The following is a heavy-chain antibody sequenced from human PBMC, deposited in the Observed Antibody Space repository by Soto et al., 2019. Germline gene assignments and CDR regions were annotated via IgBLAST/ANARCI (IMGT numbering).Heavy chain of an antibody. CDR2: INAGYGNT. J-gene: IGHJ4*02. Sequence: ASVKVSCKASGYTFGSYAMHWVRQAPGQRLEWMGWINAGYGNTKSSQKFQDRVTISRDTSASTAYMELTSLRSEDTAVYYCARDTGDGTFDFWGQGTLVTVSS. V-gene: IGHV1-3*01. CDR3: ARDTGDGTFDF. CDR1: GYTFGSYA. D-gene: IGHD7-27*01.